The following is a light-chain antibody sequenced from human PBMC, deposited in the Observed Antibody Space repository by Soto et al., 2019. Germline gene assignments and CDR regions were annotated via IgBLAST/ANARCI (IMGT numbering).Light chain of an antibody. Sequence: EIVLTQSPGTLSLSPGERATLSCRASQSVSSSYLAWYQQKPGQAPRLLIYGASSRATGIPDRLSGSASGTGFTLTISRLEPEDCAVYCCQQYGSSPLTFGGGTKVETK. CDR3: QQYGSSPLT. CDR1: QSVSSSY. J-gene: IGKJ4*01. V-gene: IGKV3-20*01. CDR2: GAS.